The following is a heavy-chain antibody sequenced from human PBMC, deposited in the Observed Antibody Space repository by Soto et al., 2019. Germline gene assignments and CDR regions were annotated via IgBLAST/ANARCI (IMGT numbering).Heavy chain of an antibody. CDR2: ISSNGGST. V-gene: IGHV3-64*01. CDR3: ARDRCGGSCYRDYYFDY. CDR1: GFTFSSYA. D-gene: IGHD2-15*01. J-gene: IGHJ4*02. Sequence: GGSLRLSCAASGFTFSSYAMHWVRQAPGKGLEYVSAISSNGGSTYYANSVKGRFTISRDNSKNTLYLQMGSLRAEDMAVYYCARDRCGGSCYRDYYFDYWGQGTLVTVSS.